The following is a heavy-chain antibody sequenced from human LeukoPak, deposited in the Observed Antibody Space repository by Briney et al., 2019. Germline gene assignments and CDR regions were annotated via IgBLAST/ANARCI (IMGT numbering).Heavy chain of an antibody. CDR2: IHDSGST. J-gene: IGHJ5*02. Sequence: SETLSLTCTVSGGSISSHYWSWIRQPPGKGLEWIGYIHDSGSTNYNPSLKSRVTISVDTSKNQFSLKLSSVTAADTAVYYCARVSHYDFWSGYYTLSWFNPWGQGTLVTVSS. D-gene: IGHD3-3*01. CDR1: GGSISSHY. V-gene: IGHV4-59*11. CDR3: ARVSHYDFWSGYYTLSWFNP.